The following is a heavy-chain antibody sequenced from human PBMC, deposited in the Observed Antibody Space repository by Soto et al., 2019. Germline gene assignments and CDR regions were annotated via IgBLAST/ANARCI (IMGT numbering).Heavy chain of an antibody. CDR3: ARQEVDAIGSYFNYYYGMDV. Sequence: QVQLVQSGAEVKKPGSSVKVSCKASGGTFSSYAISWVRQAPGQGLEWMGGIIPIFGTANYAQKFQGRVTITADESTSTAYMELSSLRSEDTAVYYCARQEVDAIGSYFNYYYGMDVWGQGTTVTVSS. J-gene: IGHJ6*02. D-gene: IGHD1-26*01. CDR2: IIPIFGTA. CDR1: GGTFSSYA. V-gene: IGHV1-69*01.